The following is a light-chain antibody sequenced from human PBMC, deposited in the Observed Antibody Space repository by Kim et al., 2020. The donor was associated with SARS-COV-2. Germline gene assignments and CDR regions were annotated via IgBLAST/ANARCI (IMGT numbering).Light chain of an antibody. V-gene: IGKV1-8*01. J-gene: IGKJ1*01. CDR1: QGVSSY. CDR3: QQYYSYPPT. CDR2: AAS. Sequence: IRITQSPSSLSASTGDRVTITCRASQGVSSYLAWHQQRPGKAPKLLIYAASTLQSGVPSRFSGSGSGTDFTLTISCLQSDDFATYYCQQYYSYPPTFGQGTKVDIK.